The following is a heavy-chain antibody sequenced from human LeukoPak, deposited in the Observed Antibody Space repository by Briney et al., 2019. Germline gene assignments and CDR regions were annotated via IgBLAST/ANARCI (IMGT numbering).Heavy chain of an antibody. V-gene: IGHV4-59*01. J-gene: IGHJ4*02. CDR2: IYYSGST. D-gene: IGHD6-19*01. CDR1: GGSISRYY. Sequence: SETLSLTCTVSGGSISRYYWSWIRQPPGKGLEWIGYIYYSGSTNYNPSLKSRVTISVDTSKNQFSLKLSSVTAADTAVYYCARCSRGEVAVAGTGTFDYWGQGTLVTVSS. CDR3: ARCSRGEVAVAGTGTFDY.